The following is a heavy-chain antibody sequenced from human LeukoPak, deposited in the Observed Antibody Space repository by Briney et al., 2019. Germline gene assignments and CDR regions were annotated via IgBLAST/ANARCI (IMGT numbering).Heavy chain of an antibody. Sequence: PSETLSLTCAVYGGSFSGYYWSWIRQPPGKGLEWIGEINRSGSTNYNPSLKSRVTISVDTSKNQFSLKLSSVTAADTAVYYCASSSCSSTSCYPTYYFDYWGQGTLVTVSS. CDR3: ASSSCSSTSCYPTYYFDY. J-gene: IGHJ4*02. D-gene: IGHD2-2*01. CDR1: GGSFSGYY. CDR2: INRSGST. V-gene: IGHV4-34*01.